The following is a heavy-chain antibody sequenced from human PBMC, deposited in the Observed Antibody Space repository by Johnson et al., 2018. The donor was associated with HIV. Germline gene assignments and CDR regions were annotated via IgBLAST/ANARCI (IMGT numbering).Heavy chain of an antibody. D-gene: IGHD3-16*01. J-gene: IGHJ3*02. CDR2: ISYDGSDK. V-gene: IGHV3-30*04. Sequence: VQLVESGGGVVQPGRSLRLSCAASGFTFSSYAMHWVRQAPAKGLEWVAVISYDGSDKYYADSVKGRFTISRDSSKNTLYLQMNSLRAEDTAFYYCAGLRGSLAKGFGIWGQGTMVTVS. CDR3: AGLRGSLAKGFGI. CDR1: GFTFSSYA.